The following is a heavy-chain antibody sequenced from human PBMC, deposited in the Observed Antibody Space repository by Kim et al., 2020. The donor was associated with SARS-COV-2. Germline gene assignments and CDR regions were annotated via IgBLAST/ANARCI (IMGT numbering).Heavy chain of an antibody. D-gene: IGHD3-3*01. CDR3: ARVRFLEWLLQPYYYYYYMDV. CDR2: IYYSGST. CDR1: GGSISSYY. Sequence: SETLSLTCTVSGGSISSYYWSWIRQPPGKGLEWIGYIYYSGSTNYNPSLKSRVTISVDTSKNQFSLKLSSVTAADTAVYYCARVRFLEWLLQPYYYYYYMDVWGKGTTVTVSS. J-gene: IGHJ6*03. V-gene: IGHV4-59*01.